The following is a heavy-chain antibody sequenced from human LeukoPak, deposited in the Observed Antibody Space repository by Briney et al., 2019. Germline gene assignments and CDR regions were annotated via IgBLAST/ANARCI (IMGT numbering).Heavy chain of an antibody. J-gene: IGHJ3*02. CDR2: IYTSGST. D-gene: IGHD1-14*01. V-gene: IGHV4-61*02. Sequence: SETLSLTCTVSGGSISSGSYYWSWIRQPAGKGLEWIGRIYTSGSTNYNPSLKSRVTISVDTSKNQFSLKLSSVTAADTAVYYCARHDHRGGTYDIWGQGTVVTVSS. CDR3: ARHDHRGGTYDI. CDR1: GGSISSGSYY.